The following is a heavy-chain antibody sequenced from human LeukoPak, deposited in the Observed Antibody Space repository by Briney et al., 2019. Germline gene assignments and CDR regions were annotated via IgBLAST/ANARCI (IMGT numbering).Heavy chain of an antibody. V-gene: IGHV3-9*01. CDR1: GFTFDDYA. Sequence: GRSLRLSCAASGFTFDDYAMHWVRQAPGKGLEWVSGISWNSGSIGYADSVKGRFTISRDNAKNSLYLQMNSLRAEDTALYYCARGSVVPAAIPANWNSALFDYWGQGTLVTVSS. CDR2: ISWNSGSI. CDR3: ARGSVVPAAIPANWNSALFDY. D-gene: IGHD2-2*02. J-gene: IGHJ4*02.